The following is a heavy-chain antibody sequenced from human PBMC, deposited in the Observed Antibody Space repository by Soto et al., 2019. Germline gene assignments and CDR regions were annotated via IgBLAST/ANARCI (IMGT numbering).Heavy chain of an antibody. CDR2: IYYSGNT. CDR3: ARLGVVPAAMIPYYYMEV. Sequence: SETLSLTCTVSGGSIRSSSSCWIWIRQPPGKGLEWVGSIYYSGNTYYNPSLGSRATISVDTSKNQFSLKLSSVTAADTAVYYCARLGVVPAAMIPYYYMEVWVKGTTVTVSS. J-gene: IGHJ6*03. V-gene: IGHV4-39*01. CDR1: GGSIRSSSSC. D-gene: IGHD2-2*01.